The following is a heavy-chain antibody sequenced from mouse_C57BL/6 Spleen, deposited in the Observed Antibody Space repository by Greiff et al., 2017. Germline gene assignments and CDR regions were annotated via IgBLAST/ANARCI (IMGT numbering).Heavy chain of an antibody. CDR3: ARRGNSIDY. CDR1: GYSITSGYY. Sequence: ESGPGLVKPSQSLSLTCSVTGYSITSGYYWNWIRQFPGNKLEWMGYISYDGSNNYNPSLKNRISITRDTSKNQFFLKLNSVTTEDTATYYCARRGNSIDYWGQGTTLTVSS. D-gene: IGHD2-1*01. V-gene: IGHV3-6*01. CDR2: ISYDGSN. J-gene: IGHJ2*01.